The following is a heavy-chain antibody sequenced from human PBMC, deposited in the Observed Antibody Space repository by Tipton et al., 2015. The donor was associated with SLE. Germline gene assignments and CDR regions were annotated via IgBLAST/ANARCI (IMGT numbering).Heavy chain of an antibody. CDR1: GYSISSGYY. Sequence: TLSLTCAVSGYSISSGYYWGWIRQPPGKGLEWIGSIYYSGSTYYNPSLKSRVTISVDTSKNQFSLKLSSVTAADTAVYYCARSYSGYYYDYWGQGTLVTVSS. D-gene: IGHD3-22*01. CDR3: ARSYSGYYYDY. CDR2: IYYSGST. J-gene: IGHJ4*02. V-gene: IGHV4-38-2*01.